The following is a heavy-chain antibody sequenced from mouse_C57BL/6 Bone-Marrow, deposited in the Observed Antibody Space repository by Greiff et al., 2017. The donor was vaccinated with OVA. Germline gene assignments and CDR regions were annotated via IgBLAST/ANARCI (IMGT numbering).Heavy chain of an antibody. CDR2: IYPGDGDT. Sequence: VQLQQSGPELVKPGASVKISCTASGYAFSSSWMNWVQQRPGKGLEWIGRIYPGDGDTNSNGKFKGKATMTADKSSSTAYMQLSSLTSEDSAVYFCASLITTVGDYWGQGTTLTVSS. CDR1: GYAFSSSW. D-gene: IGHD1-1*01. V-gene: IGHV1-82*01. CDR3: ASLITTVGDY. J-gene: IGHJ2*01.